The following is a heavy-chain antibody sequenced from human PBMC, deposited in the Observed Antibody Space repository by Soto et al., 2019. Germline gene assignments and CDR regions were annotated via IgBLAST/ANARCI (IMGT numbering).Heavy chain of an antibody. CDR1: GYSFTSYW. CDR2: IYPGDSDT. V-gene: IGHV5-51*01. D-gene: IGHD3-10*01. CDR3: ARSLARYYGSGIFYYYGMDV. J-gene: IGHJ6*02. Sequence: PGESLKISCKGSGYSFTSYWIGWVRQMPGKGLGWMGIIYPGDSDTRYSPSFQGQVTISADKSISTAYLQWSSLKASDTAMYYCARSLARYYGSGIFYYYGMDVWGQGTTVTVSS.